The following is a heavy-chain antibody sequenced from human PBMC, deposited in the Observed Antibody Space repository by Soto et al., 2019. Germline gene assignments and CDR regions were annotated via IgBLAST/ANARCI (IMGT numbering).Heavy chain of an antibody. CDR2: ISSSGSCT. D-gene: IGHD1-1*01. J-gene: IGHJ6*02. Sequence: PGGSLRLSCAASGFTFSSYSMNWVRQAPGKGLEWVSSISSSGSCTHYADSVKGRFTISRDNSKNTLYLQMNSLRAEDTAVYYCARRSRHDFDFMDVWGQGTSVTVSS. V-gene: IGHV3-21*01. CDR1: GFTFSSYS. CDR3: ARRSRHDFDFMDV.